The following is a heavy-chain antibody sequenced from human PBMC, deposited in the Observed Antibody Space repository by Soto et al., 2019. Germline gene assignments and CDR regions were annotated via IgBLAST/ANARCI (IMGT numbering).Heavy chain of an antibody. J-gene: IGHJ4*02. CDR3: ARAGGLGAVAADY. D-gene: IGHD6-19*01. CDR2: IYHSGST. V-gene: IGHV4-30-2*01. Sequence: QLQLQESGSGLVKPSQTLSLTCAVSGGSISSGGYSWSWIRQPPGKGLEWIGYIYHSGSTYYNPSRKSRVTISVDRSKNQFSLKLSSVNAADTAVYSCARAGGLGAVAADYWGQGTLVTVSS. CDR1: GGSISSGGYS.